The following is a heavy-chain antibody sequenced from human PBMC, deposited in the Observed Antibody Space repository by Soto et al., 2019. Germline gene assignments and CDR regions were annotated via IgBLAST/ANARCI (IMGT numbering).Heavy chain of an antibody. J-gene: IGHJ6*02. Sequence: GASVKVSCKVSGYTLTELSMHWVRQAPGKGLEWMGGFDPEDGETIYAQKFQGRVTMTEDTSTDTAYMELSSLRSEDTAVYYCATGIVGATIPRNYYYYYGMDVWGQGTTVTVSS. CDR3: ATGIVGATIPRNYYYYYGMDV. CDR1: GYTLTELS. V-gene: IGHV1-24*01. CDR2: FDPEDGET. D-gene: IGHD1-26*01.